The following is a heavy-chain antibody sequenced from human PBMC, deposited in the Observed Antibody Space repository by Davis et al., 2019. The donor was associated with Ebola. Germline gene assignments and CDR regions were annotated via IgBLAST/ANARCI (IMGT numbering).Heavy chain of an antibody. Sequence: GGSLTPSCAASAFTFSSYGMHWVRQAPGKGLEWVAVISSDGSNKYYADSVKGRSTISRDNSKNTLYLQMNSLRAEDTAVYYCARELAGYCSGGSCYYYYGMDVWGQGTTVTVSS. CDR2: ISSDGSNK. CDR1: AFTFSSYG. V-gene: IGHV3-30*03. J-gene: IGHJ6*02. D-gene: IGHD2-15*01. CDR3: ARELAGYCSGGSCYYYYGMDV.